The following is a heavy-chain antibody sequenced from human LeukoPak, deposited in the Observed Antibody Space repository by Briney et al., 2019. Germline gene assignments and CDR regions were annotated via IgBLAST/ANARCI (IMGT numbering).Heavy chain of an antibody. D-gene: IGHD3-22*01. CDR2: ISYDGSNK. Sequence: GGSLRLSCAASGFTFSSYGMHWVRQAPGKGLEWVAVISYDGSNKYYADSVKGRFTIPRDNSKNTLYLQMNSLRAEDTAVYYCAKDLETMIVVGVAFDIWGQGTMVTVSS. CDR1: GFTFSSYG. J-gene: IGHJ3*02. V-gene: IGHV3-30*18. CDR3: AKDLETMIVVGVAFDI.